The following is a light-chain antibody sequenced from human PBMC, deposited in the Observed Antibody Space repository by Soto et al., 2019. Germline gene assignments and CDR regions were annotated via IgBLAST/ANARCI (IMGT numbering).Light chain of an antibody. CDR1: QGLSHY. CDR3: QQYYSYPLT. Sequence: IQMSQSPSSLSASVGDRVTITCRASQGLSHYLAWYQQKPGKVPRLLIYGASTLQSGVPSRFSGSGSGTDFTLTISCLQSVDFATYYCQQYYSYPLTFGQGTKV. J-gene: IGKJ1*01. V-gene: IGKV1-8*01. CDR2: GAS.